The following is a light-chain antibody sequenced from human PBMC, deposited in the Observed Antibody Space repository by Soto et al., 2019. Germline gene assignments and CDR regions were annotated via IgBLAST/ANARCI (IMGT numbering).Light chain of an antibody. J-gene: IGLJ1*01. CDR1: SSDVAAYDS. CDR3: CSYAGSDSIYV. CDR2: AVT. V-gene: IGLV2-11*01. Sequence: QSALPQPRSVSGSPGQSVTISCTGTSSDVAAYDSVTWYQQHPGKAPKLMIYAVTNRPSGVPDRFSGSMSGNTASLTISGLLAEDEADYYCCSYAGSDSIYVFGSWTQLTVL.